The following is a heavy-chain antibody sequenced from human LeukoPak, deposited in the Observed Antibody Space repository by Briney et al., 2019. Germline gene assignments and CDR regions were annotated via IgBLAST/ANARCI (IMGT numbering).Heavy chain of an antibody. CDR2: IFYTGFT. Sequence: SETLSLTCTVSDGSISDSYWSWIRQSPGKGLEWIGYIFYTGFTHYNPSLESRVTISVDASKKQFSLRLKSVTAADTAVYYCARDANGGNSWGWFDPWGQGTLVTVSS. D-gene: IGHD4-23*01. CDR1: DGSISDSY. J-gene: IGHJ5*02. V-gene: IGHV4-59*01. CDR3: ARDANGGNSWGWFDP.